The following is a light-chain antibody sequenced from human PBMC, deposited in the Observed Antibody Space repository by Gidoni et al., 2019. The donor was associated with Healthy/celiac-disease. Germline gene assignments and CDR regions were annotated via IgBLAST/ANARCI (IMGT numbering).Light chain of an antibody. V-gene: IGKV1-39*01. Sequence: DNQMTQSPSSLSASVGDRVTITCRASQSISSYLNWYQQKPGKAPKLLIYAASSLQSGVPSRFSGSGSGTDFTLTISRLQPEVFATYYCQQSYSTLFTFGPGTKVDIK. J-gene: IGKJ3*01. CDR3: QQSYSTLFT. CDR2: AAS. CDR1: QSISSY.